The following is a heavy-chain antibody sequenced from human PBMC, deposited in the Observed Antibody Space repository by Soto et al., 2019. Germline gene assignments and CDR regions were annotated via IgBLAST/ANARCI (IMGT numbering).Heavy chain of an antibody. J-gene: IGHJ1*01. CDR1: GFSLATSGVG. CDR3: VHSYRSGAGCYYVAEYFQH. Sequence: GSGPTLVNPTQTLTLTCTFSGFSLATSGVGVGWIRQPPGKALEWLALIYWDDDKRRSPSLRSRLTITKDAPKNQVVLTMTNMDPVDTATYYCVHSYRSGAGCYYVAEYFQHWGQGTLVTVSS. CDR2: IYWDDDK. D-gene: IGHD2-15*01. V-gene: IGHV2-5*02.